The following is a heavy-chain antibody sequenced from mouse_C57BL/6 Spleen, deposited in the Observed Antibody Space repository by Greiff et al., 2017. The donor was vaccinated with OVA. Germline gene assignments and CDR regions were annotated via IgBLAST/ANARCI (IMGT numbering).Heavy chain of an antibody. CDR3: AKGAGYYFDY. V-gene: IGHV1-26*01. J-gene: IGHJ2*01. Sequence: VQLQQSGPELVKPGASVKISCKASGYTFTDYYMNWVKQSHGKSLEWIGDINPNNGGTSYNQKFKGKATLTVDKSSSTAYMELRSLTSEDSAGDYCAKGAGYYFDYWGQGTTLTVSS. CDR2: INPNNGGT. CDR1: GYTFTDYY.